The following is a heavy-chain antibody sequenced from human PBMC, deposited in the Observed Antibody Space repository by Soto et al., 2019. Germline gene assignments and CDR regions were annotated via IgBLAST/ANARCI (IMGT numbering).Heavy chain of an antibody. Sequence: GGSLRLSCAASGFTFSSYGMHWVRQAPGKGLEWVAVISYDGSNKYYADSVKGRFTISRDNSKNTLYLQMNSLRAEDTAGYYCAKDGAREKYRRAFDYWGQGTLVTVSS. D-gene: IGHD1-26*01. J-gene: IGHJ4*02. CDR1: GFTFSSYG. V-gene: IGHV3-30*18. CDR2: ISYDGSNK. CDR3: AKDGAREKYRRAFDY.